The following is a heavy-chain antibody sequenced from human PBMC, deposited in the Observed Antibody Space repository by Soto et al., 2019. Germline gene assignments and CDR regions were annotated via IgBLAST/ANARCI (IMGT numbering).Heavy chain of an antibody. CDR2: IYYSWST. D-gene: IGHD3-16*02. V-gene: IGHV4-61*01. CDR3: ARDTGQYYDYVWESYRPPFNYYYGMDV. J-gene: IGHJ6*02. Sequence: PSETLSLTCTVSGGSVSSGSYYWSWIRQPLGKGLEWIGYIYYSWSTNYNPSLKSRVTISVDTSKNQFSLKLSSVTAADTAVYYCARDTGQYYDYVWESYRPPFNYYYGMDVWGQGTTVTVSS. CDR1: GGSVSSGSYY.